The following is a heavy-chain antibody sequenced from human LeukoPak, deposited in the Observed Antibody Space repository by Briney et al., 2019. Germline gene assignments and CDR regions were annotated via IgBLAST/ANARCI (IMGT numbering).Heavy chain of an antibody. Sequence: PGGSLRLSCAASGFTFDIYGMNWIRQAPGKGLEWVSHISSGSSPKYYADSVRGRFTIPRDNAKKSLYLQMNSLRVEDTAVYYCARGDDGAYWGQGTLVTVSS. CDR3: ARGDDGAY. CDR2: ISSGSSPK. D-gene: IGHD3-16*01. V-gene: IGHV3-48*04. CDR1: GFTFDIYG. J-gene: IGHJ4*02.